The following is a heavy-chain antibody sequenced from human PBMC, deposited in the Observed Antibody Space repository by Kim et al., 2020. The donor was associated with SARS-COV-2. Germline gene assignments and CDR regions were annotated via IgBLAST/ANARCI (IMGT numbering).Heavy chain of an antibody. Sequence: SETLSLTCAVYGGSFSGYYWSWIRQPPGKGLEWIGEINHSGSTNYNLSLKSRVTISVDTSKNQFSLKLSSVTAADTAVYYCARLEAVAGLYYFDYWGQGT. CDR2: INHSGST. D-gene: IGHD6-19*01. V-gene: IGHV4-34*01. CDR3: ARLEAVAGLYYFDY. J-gene: IGHJ4*02. CDR1: GGSFSGYY.